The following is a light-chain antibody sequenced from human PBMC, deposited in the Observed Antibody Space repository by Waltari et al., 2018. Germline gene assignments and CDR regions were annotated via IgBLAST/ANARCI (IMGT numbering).Light chain of an antibody. CDR2: EVI. CDR1: NSDVGNYNL. CDR3: CSYAGSGTYV. V-gene: IGLV2-23*02. Sequence: QSALTQPASVSGTPGQSITISCTGTNSDVGNYNLVSWYQHHPGEAPKLMICEVIKRPPVVSNRFSGSKSGNTASLTISGLQAEDEADYYCCSYAGSGTYVFGTGTKVTVL. J-gene: IGLJ1*01.